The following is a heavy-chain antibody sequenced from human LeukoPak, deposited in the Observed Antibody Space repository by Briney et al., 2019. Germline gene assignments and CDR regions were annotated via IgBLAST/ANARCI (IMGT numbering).Heavy chain of an antibody. CDR1: GGSFSGYY. D-gene: IGHD3-22*01. Sequence: SETLSLPCAVYGGSFSGYYWSWIRQPPGKGLEWIGEINHSGSTNYNPSLKSRVTISVDTSKNQFSLKLSSVTAADTAVYYCARVPLYDSSGYDYWGQGTLVTVSS. CDR2: INHSGST. V-gene: IGHV4-34*01. CDR3: ARVPLYDSSGYDY. J-gene: IGHJ4*02.